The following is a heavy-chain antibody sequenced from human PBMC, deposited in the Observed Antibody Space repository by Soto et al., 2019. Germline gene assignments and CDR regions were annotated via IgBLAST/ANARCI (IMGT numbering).Heavy chain of an antibody. CDR2: ISGSGGST. Sequence: EVQLLESGGGLVQPGGSLRLSCAASGFTFSSYAMSWVRQAPGKGLEWVSAISGSGGSTYYADSVKGRFTISRDNSKNTLYLQMNSLRAEDTAVYYCANEWCGEFIDYYYYYMDVWGKGTTVTVSS. V-gene: IGHV3-23*01. CDR3: ANEWCGEFIDYYYYYMDV. J-gene: IGHJ6*03. D-gene: IGHD3-10*01. CDR1: GFTFSSYA.